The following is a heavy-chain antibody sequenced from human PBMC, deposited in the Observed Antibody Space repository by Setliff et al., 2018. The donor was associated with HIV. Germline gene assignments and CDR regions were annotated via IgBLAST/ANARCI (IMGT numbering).Heavy chain of an antibody. CDR1: GYTFTSYY. CDR3: ARDFRIAAAGTFFDP. CDR2: INPSGGST. D-gene: IGHD6-13*01. J-gene: IGHJ5*02. V-gene: IGHV1-46*01. Sequence: ASVKVSCKASGYTFTSYYMHWVRQAPGQGLEWMGIINPSGGSTSYAQKFQGRVTMTRDTSTSTVYMELSSLRSEDTAVYYCARDFRIAAAGTFFDPWGQGTLGTSPQ.